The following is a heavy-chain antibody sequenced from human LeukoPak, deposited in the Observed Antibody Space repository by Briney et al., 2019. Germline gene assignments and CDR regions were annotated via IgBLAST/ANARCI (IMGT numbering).Heavy chain of an antibody. CDR2: ISYDGSNK. J-gene: IGHJ4*02. D-gene: IGHD3-3*01. CDR1: GFTFSSYA. CDR3: ARVESITIFGVGISDYYFDY. Sequence: GGSLRLSCAASGFTFSSYAMPWVRQAPGKGLEGVAVISYDGSNKYYADTVKGRFTISRDNSKNTLYLQINSLRAENTAVYYCARVESITIFGVGISDYYFDYWGQGTLVTVSS. V-gene: IGHV3-30-3*01.